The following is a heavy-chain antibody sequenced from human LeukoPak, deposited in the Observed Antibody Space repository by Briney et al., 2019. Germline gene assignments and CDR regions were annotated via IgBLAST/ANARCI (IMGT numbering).Heavy chain of an antibody. D-gene: IGHD3-3*01. CDR3: ARDGPNYDFWSGYSALFDY. Sequence: GGSLRLSCAASGFTFSSYAMHWVRQAPGKGLEWVAVISYDGSNKYYADSVKGRFTISRDNSKNMLYLQMNSLRAEDTAVYYCARDGPNYDFWSGYSALFDYWGQGTLVTVSS. V-gene: IGHV3-30-3*01. CDR2: ISYDGSNK. J-gene: IGHJ4*02. CDR1: GFTFSSYA.